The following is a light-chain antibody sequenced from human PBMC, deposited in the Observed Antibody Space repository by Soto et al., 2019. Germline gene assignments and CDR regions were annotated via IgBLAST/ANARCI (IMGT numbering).Light chain of an antibody. CDR3: QQYDNYPPYI. J-gene: IGKJ2*01. Sequence: DIRLTQSPSSLSASVGDRVTITCQARQDIYIYLNWYQQKPGKAPKLLIYDASNLETGVPSRFSGSGSGTYFTFFISGLPPEDTATYYGQQYDNYPPYIIGPGTKVEMK. CDR2: DAS. CDR1: QDIYIY. V-gene: IGKV1-33*01.